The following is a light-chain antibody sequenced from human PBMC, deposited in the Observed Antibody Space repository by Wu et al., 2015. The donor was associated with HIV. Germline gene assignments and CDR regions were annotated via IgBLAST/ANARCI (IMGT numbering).Light chain of an antibody. CDR3: HQYGSSLRT. CDR1: QSVSSSY. CDR2: GAS. J-gene: IGKJ1*01. Sequence: EIVLTQSPGTLSLSPGERATLSCRASQSVSSSYLAWYQQKPGQAPRLLIYGASSRATGIPDRFSGSGSGTDFTLTISRLEPEDFAVYYCHQYGSSLRTFGQGTKVE. V-gene: IGKV3-20*01.